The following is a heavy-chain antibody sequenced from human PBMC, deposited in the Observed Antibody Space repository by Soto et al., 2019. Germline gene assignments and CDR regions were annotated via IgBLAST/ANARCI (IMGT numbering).Heavy chain of an antibody. V-gene: IGHV3-30-3*01. CDR2: ISYDGSNK. J-gene: IGHJ6*02. Sequence: QSGGSLRLSCAASGFTFSSYAMHWVRQAPGKGLEWVAVISYDGSNKYYADSVKGRFTISRDNSKNTLYLQMNSLRAEDTAVYYCAREPADYYYGMDVWRQGTTVTVSS. CDR3: AREPADYYYGMDV. CDR1: GFTFSSYA.